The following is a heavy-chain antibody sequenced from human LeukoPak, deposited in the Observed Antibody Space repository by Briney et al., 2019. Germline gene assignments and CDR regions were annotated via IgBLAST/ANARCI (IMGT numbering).Heavy chain of an antibody. CDR1: GGTFSSYA. J-gene: IGHJ4*02. D-gene: IGHD3-3*01. Sequence: SCKASGGTFSSYAISWVRQAPGKGLEWVGRIKGKTAAGAPDYVASVKGRFTISRDDSKNTLFLQMNSLKTEDTAVYYCITGDYDFWSGFYSPNHYFDYWGQGTLVTVSS. CDR3: ITGDYDFWSGFYSPNHYFDY. CDR2: IKGKTAAGAP. V-gene: IGHV3-15*01.